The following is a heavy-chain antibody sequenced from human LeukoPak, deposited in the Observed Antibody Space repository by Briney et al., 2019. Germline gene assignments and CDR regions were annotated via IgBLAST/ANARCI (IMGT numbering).Heavy chain of an antibody. V-gene: IGHV4-34*01. CDR2: INHSGST. CDR1: GGSFSGYY. J-gene: IGHJ4*02. Sequence: SETLSLTCAVYGGSFSGYYWSWIRQPPGKGLEWIGEINHSGSTNYNPSLKSRVTISVDTSKNQFSLKLSSVTAADTAVYHCARDKRWLQSQFDYWGQGTLVTVSS. D-gene: IGHD5-24*01. CDR3: ARDKRWLQSQFDY.